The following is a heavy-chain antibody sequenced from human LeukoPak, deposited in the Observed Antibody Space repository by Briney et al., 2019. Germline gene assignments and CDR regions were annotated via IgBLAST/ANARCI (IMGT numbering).Heavy chain of an antibody. J-gene: IGHJ4*02. Sequence: GGSLRLSCAASGFTFSNAWMSWVRQAPGKGLEWVSAISGSGGSTYYADSVKGRFTISRDNSKNTLYLQMNSLRAEDTAVYYCAKERFGGYCTNGVCRHFDYWGQGTLVTVSS. D-gene: IGHD2-8*01. CDR1: GFTFSNAW. CDR3: AKERFGGYCTNGVCRHFDY. V-gene: IGHV3-23*01. CDR2: ISGSGGST.